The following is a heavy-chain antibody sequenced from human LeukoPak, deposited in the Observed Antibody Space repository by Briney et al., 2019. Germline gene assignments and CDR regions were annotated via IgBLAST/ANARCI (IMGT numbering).Heavy chain of an antibody. Sequence: ASVKVSCKASGYTFTDYYIHWVRQAPGQGPEWMGWLNSESGGAKYAQRFQARVTMTRDTSISTAYMELSRLRSDDTAFYYCARIRYCGGISCYYIDYWGQGTLVTVSS. J-gene: IGHJ4*02. V-gene: IGHV1-2*02. CDR3: ARIRYCGGISCYYIDY. CDR1: GYTFTDYY. D-gene: IGHD2-2*01. CDR2: LNSESGGA.